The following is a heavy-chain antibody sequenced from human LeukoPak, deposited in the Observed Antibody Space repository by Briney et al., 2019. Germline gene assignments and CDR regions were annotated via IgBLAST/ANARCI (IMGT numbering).Heavy chain of an antibody. V-gene: IGHV4-39*01. CDR3: ARQKGVVAATFDY. CDR2: IYYRGST. J-gene: IGHJ4*02. CDR1: GGSISSNNYY. Sequence: SETLSLTCTVSGGSISSNNYYWGWIRQPPGKGLEWIGSIYYRGSTYYNPSLKSRVTISVDTTKNQFSLKLSSVTAADTAAYYCARQKGVVAATFDYWGQGTLVTVSS. D-gene: IGHD2-15*01.